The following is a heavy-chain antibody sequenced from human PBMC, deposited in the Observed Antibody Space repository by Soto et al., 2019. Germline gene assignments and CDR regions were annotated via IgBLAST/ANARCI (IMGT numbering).Heavy chain of an antibody. CDR3: ARIHDFWSGSTHFDY. V-gene: IGHV4-34*01. CDR2: INHSGST. CDR1: GGSFSGYY. J-gene: IGHJ4*02. Sequence: SETLSLTCAVYGGSFSGYYWSWIRQPPGKGLEWIGEINHSGSTNYNPSLKSRVTISVDTSKNQFSLKLSSVTAADTAVYYCARIHDFWSGSTHFDYWGQGTLVTVSS. D-gene: IGHD3-3*01.